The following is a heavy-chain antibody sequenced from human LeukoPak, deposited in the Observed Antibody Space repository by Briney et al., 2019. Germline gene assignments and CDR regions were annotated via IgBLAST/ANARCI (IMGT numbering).Heavy chain of an antibody. J-gene: IGHJ3*02. D-gene: IGHD5-12*01. Sequence: SETLSLTCTVSGGSISIIRYDWGWLRQHPGKGLEWIGSIYYSGSTYYHPSLKSRVPISGDTPKNQFPLKRSSVTAADTAVYYWAGDLGGYSGYDPGAFDIWGQGTMVTVSS. CDR2: IYYSGST. CDR3: AGDLGGYSGYDPGAFDI. CDR1: GGSISIIRYD. V-gene: IGHV4-39*06.